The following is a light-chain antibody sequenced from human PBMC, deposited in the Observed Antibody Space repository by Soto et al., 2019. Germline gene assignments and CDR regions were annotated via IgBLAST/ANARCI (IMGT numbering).Light chain of an antibody. J-gene: IGKJ3*01. CDR1: QAISNH. V-gene: IGKV1-27*01. CDR3: QKYNSAPPFT. CDR2: FAS. Sequence: DIQMTQSPSSLSASVGDRVTITCRASQAISNHLVWYQQKPGKVPKLLIYFASTLQSGVPSRFSGSGSGTDFTLTINSLQPEDVATYYCQKYNSAPPFTFGPGTKVDIK.